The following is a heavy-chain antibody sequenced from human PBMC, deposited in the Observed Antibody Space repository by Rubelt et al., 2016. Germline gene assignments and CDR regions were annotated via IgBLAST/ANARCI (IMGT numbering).Heavy chain of an antibody. CDR3: AKDWGTDLEWLFPLCY. Sequence: VRQAPGKGLEWVSSISSSSSYIYYADSVKGRFTISRDNAKNSLYLQMNSLRAEDTAVYYCAKDWGTDLEWLFPLCYWGQGTLVTVSS. D-gene: IGHD3-3*01. CDR2: ISSSSSYI. J-gene: IGHJ4*02. V-gene: IGHV3-21*01.